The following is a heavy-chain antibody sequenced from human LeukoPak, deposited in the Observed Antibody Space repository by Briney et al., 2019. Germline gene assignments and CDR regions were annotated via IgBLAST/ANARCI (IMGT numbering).Heavy chain of an antibody. CDR3: ARHFGTYYPN. CDR1: GLTFSTYW. D-gene: IGHD3/OR15-3a*01. CDR2: IKQDGREK. J-gene: IGHJ4*02. V-gene: IGHV3-7*01. Sequence: GGSLRLSCAASGLTFSTYWMSWVRQAPGKGLEWVANIKQDGREKYCVDSVKGRFTISRDNAKNSLDLQMNSLRVEDTAVYYCARHFGTYYPNWGQGTLVTASS.